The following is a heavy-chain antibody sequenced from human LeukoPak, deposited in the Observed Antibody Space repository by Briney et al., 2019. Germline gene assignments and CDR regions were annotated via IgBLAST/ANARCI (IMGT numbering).Heavy chain of an antibody. CDR2: ISGSGGST. V-gene: IGHV3-23*01. J-gene: IGHJ4*02. D-gene: IGHD1-26*01. CDR1: GFTFSSYA. Sequence: GSLRLSCAASGFTFSSYAMSWVRQAPGKGLEWVSAISGSGGSTYYADSVKGRFTIFRDNSKNTLYLQMNSLRAEDTAVYYCAKVRRVVGATRPPYYFDYWGQGTLVTVSS. CDR3: AKVRRVVGATRPPYYFDY.